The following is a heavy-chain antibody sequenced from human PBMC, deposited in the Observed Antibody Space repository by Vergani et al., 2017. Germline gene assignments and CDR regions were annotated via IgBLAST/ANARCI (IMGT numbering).Heavy chain of an antibody. CDR2: INPNSGGT. Sequence: QVQLVQSGAEVKKPGASVKVSCKASGYTFTGYYMHWVRQAPGQGPEWMGWINPNSGGTNYAQKFQGRVTMTRDTSISTAYMELSRLRSDDTAVYYCARGGKFLEWLGVYYYYMDVWGKGTTVTVSS. CDR1: GYTFTGYY. D-gene: IGHD3-3*01. V-gene: IGHV1-2*02. J-gene: IGHJ6*03. CDR3: ARGGKFLEWLGVYYYYMDV.